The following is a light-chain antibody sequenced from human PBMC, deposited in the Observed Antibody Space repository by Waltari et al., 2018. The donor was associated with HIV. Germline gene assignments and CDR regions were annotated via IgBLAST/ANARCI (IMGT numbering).Light chain of an antibody. CDR2: GSS. V-gene: IGKV3-20*01. Sequence: EIVLTQSPGTLSLSPGERTTLSCRASQSVRSSYLAWYKQRVGQAPRLLIYGSSSRATGIPDRFSGSGSGTNYTLTITRLEPEDFVVYYCQQYGSSPYTFGQGTKLVIK. J-gene: IGKJ2*01. CDR1: QSVRSSY. CDR3: QQYGSSPYT.